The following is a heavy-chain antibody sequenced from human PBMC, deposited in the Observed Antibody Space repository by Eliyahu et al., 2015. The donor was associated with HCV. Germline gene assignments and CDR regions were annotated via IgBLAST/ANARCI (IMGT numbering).Heavy chain of an antibody. D-gene: IGHD6-13*01. V-gene: IGHV3-48*03. J-gene: IGHJ6*02. CDR3: AREISSRAYGMDV. Sequence: EVQLVESGGGLVQPGGSLRLSCAASGFTFSSYEMNWVRQAPGKGLEWVSYISSSGWSLYYADSVKGRFTISRDNAKNSLYLQMNSLRAEDTAVYYCAREISSRAYGMDVWGQGTTVTVSS. CDR2: ISSSGWSL. CDR1: GFTFSSYE.